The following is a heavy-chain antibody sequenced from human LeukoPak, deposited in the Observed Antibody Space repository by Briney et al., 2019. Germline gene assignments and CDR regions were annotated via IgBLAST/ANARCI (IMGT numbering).Heavy chain of an antibody. D-gene: IGHD3-9*01. CDR2: INAGNGNT. Sequence: ASVKVSCKASGYTFTSYAMHWVRQAPGQRLEWMGWINAGNGNTKYSQKLQGRVTITRDTSASTAYMELSSLRSEDTAVYYCASSTRYDILTGALDYWGQGTLVTVSS. J-gene: IGHJ4*02. CDR1: GYTFTSYA. CDR3: ASSTRYDILTGALDY. V-gene: IGHV1-3*01.